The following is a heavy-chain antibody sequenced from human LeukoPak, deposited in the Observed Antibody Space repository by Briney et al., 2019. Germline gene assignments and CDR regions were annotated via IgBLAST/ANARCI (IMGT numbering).Heavy chain of an antibody. Sequence: PSETLSLTCAVYGGSFSGYYWRWIRQPPGKGLEWIGEINHSGSTNYNPSLKSRVTISVDTSKKQFSLKLSSVPAADTAVYYCARGRTSYYYGSGSRRNYYFDYWGQGTLVTVSS. CDR3: ARGRTSYYYGSGSRRNYYFDY. CDR1: GGSFSGYY. J-gene: IGHJ4*02. D-gene: IGHD3-10*01. CDR2: INHSGST. V-gene: IGHV4-34*01.